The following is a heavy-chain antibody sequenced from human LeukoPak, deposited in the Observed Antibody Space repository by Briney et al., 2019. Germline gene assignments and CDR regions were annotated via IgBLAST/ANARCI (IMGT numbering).Heavy chain of an antibody. CDR1: GYTFTSYY. D-gene: IGHD5-24*01. Sequence: ASVKVSCKASGYTFTSYYMHWVRQAPGQGLEWMGIINPSGGSTSYAQKFQGRVTMTRDTSTSTVYMELSSLRSEDTAVYYCASGRDGYNLYYYGMDVWGQGTTVTVSS. V-gene: IGHV1-46*01. CDR2: INPSGGST. CDR3: ASGRDGYNLYYYGMDV. J-gene: IGHJ6*02.